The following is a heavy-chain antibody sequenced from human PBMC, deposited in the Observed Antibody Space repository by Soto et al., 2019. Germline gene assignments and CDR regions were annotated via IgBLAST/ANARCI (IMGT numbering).Heavy chain of an antibody. D-gene: IGHD5-18*01. CDR3: GRDGALGDKAVVDS. V-gene: IGHV3-33*01. Sequence: QVQLVESGGGVVQPGKSLRLSCAASGFTFSTYGMHWVRQAPGKGLEWVAVIWYDGSNKYHGDSLKGRFTISRDNSKNTLYLQINTLSADDTAVYYCGRDGALGDKAVVDSWGPGTLVTVSS. J-gene: IGHJ4*02. CDR2: IWYDGSNK. CDR1: GFTFSTYG.